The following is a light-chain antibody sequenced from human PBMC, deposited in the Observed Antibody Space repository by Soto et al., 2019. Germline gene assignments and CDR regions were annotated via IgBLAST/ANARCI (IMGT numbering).Light chain of an antibody. V-gene: IGLV1-47*01. CDR3: AAWDDSLSGLYVV. J-gene: IGLJ2*01. CDR2: RNN. Sequence: QSVLTQPPSASGTPGQRVTISCSGSSSNIGSNYVYWYQQLPGTAPKLLIYRNNQRPSGVPDRFSGSKSGTSASLAISGLRSEDEDDYYCAAWDDSLSGLYVVFGGGTKLTVL. CDR1: SSNIGSNY.